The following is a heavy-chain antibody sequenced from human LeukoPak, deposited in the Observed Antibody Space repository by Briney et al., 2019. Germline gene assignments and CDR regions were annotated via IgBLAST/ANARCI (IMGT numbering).Heavy chain of an antibody. Sequence: PSETLSLTCTVSGGSISTYCWSWIRQPAGKGLELIGRIFSSESTNYNPSLKGRVTMSLDTSKNQFSLRLSSVTAADTAVYYCARAPLTVKDAFDIWGQGTMVTVSS. J-gene: IGHJ3*02. CDR2: IFSSEST. CDR3: ARAPLTVKDAFDI. D-gene: IGHD4-11*01. CDR1: GGSISTYC. V-gene: IGHV4-4*07.